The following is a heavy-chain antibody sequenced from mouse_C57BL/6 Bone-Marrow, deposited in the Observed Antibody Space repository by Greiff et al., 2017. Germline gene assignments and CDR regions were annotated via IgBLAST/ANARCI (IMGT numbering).Heavy chain of an antibody. J-gene: IGHJ3*01. Sequence: EVKLVESGGGLVKPGGSLKLSCAASGFTFSDYGMHWVRQAPEKGLEWVAYISSGSSTIYYADTVKGRFTISRDNAKNTLFLQMTSLRSEDTAMXYCARSRLRTWFAYWGQGTLVTVSA. D-gene: IGHD2-4*01. CDR3: ARSRLRTWFAY. V-gene: IGHV5-17*01. CDR1: GFTFSDYG. CDR2: ISSGSSTI.